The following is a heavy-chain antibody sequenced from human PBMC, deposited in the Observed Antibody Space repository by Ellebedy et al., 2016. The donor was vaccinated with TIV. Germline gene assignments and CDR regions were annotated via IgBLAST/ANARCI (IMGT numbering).Heavy chain of an antibody. V-gene: IGHV1-2*02. Sequence: ASVKVSXKASGYTFTGYYMHWVRQAPGKGLEWMGWINPNSGGTNYAQKFQGRVTMTRDTSISTAYMELSRLRSDDTAVYYCARSGGYCSGGSCPEPIWGQGTMVTVSS. CDR1: GYTFTGYY. J-gene: IGHJ3*02. CDR2: INPNSGGT. D-gene: IGHD2-15*01. CDR3: ARSGGYCSGGSCPEPI.